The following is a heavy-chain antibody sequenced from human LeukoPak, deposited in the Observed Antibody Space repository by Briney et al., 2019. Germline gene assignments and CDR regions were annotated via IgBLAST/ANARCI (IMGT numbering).Heavy chain of an antibody. Sequence: ASVKVSCKASGYTFTSYGISWVRQAPGQGLEWMGWISAYNGNTNYAQKLQGRVTMTTDTSTSTAYMELRSLRSDDTAVYYCASSDYGDSYFDYWGQGTLVTVSS. J-gene: IGHJ4*02. CDR1: GYTFTSYG. CDR2: ISAYNGNT. V-gene: IGHV1-18*01. CDR3: ASSDYGDSYFDY. D-gene: IGHD4-17*01.